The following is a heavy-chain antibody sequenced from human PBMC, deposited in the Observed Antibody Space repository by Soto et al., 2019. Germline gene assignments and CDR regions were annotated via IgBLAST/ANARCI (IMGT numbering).Heavy chain of an antibody. CDR2: IIPILGTA. CDR1: GVTFSTST. Sequence: VQLVQSGAEVRKPGSSVKVSCQVSGVTFSTSTITWVRQAPGQGLEWMGSIIPILGTAKSTQKFQGRVTITADESASVDYMELSSLTSEDTAGYYCARAGFVSGWNEFSGMDVWGQGTTVTFSS. CDR3: ARAGFVSGWNEFSGMDV. D-gene: IGHD6-19*01. J-gene: IGHJ6*02. V-gene: IGHV1-69*11.